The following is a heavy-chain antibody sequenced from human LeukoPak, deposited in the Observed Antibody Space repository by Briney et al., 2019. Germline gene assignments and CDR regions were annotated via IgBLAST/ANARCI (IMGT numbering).Heavy chain of an antibody. V-gene: IGHV4-59*01. CDR2: VYYTGST. Sequence: SETLSLTCTVSGGSISTYYWSRIRQPPGKGLEWIGYVYYTGSTDYNPSLKSRVAISVDTSKNQFSLKLNSVTAADTAMYYCARGDCSGGSCYEARYYFDYWGQGTLVTVSP. D-gene: IGHD2-15*01. CDR1: GGSISTYY. CDR3: ARGDCSGGSCYEARYYFDY. J-gene: IGHJ4*02.